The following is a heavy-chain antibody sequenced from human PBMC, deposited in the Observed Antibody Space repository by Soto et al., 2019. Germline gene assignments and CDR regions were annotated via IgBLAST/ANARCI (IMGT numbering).Heavy chain of an antibody. CDR3: ARSQFRSWSYYNCFDY. V-gene: IGHV3-53*01. CDR2: LYSGGNT. D-gene: IGHD3-10*01. CDR1: GFTVSSNY. J-gene: IGHJ4*02. Sequence: GGSLRLSCEASGFTVSSNYMSWVRQAPGKGLEWVSTLYSGGNTYYADSVKGRFTISRDNSKNTLYLQMDSLRPEDTAVYYCARSQFRSWSYYNCFDYWGQGTLVTVSS.